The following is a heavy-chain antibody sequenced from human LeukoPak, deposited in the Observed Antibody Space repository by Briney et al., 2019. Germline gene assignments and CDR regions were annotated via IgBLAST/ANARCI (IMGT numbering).Heavy chain of an antibody. D-gene: IGHD3-10*01. CDR3: ARFRSGAYRDNWFDP. Sequence: SETLSPTCTVSGGSISSNFYYWGWIRQPPGKRLECIGSTSYSGSPSYNPSLKSRVTISLDTSKNQFSLKVASVTAADTAVYYCARFRSGAYRDNWFDPWGQGTLVTVSS. V-gene: IGHV4-39*07. J-gene: IGHJ5*02. CDR2: TSYSGSP. CDR1: GGSISSNFYY.